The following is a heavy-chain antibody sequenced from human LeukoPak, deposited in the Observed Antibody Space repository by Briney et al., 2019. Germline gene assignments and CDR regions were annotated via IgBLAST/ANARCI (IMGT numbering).Heavy chain of an antibody. J-gene: IGHJ6*03. Sequence: GGSLRLSCAASGFTFSSYSMNWVRQAPGKGLEWVSSISSSSSYIYYADSVKGRFTISRDNSKNTLYLQMNSLRAEDTAVYYCARVEHGSGSYYYYYMDVWGKGTTVTISS. D-gene: IGHD3-10*01. CDR3: ARVEHGSGSYYYYYMDV. V-gene: IGHV3-21*04. CDR1: GFTFSSYS. CDR2: ISSSSSYI.